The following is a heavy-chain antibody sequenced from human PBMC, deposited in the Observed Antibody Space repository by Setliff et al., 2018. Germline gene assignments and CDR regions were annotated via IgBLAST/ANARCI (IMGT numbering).Heavy chain of an antibody. J-gene: IGHJ4*02. V-gene: IGHV4-38-2*01. CDR3: ASQGIVDFFDY. CDR1: GYSISSFYY. Sequence: SETLSLTCAVSGYSISSFYYWGWVRQPPGKGLEWIGSIYHRGSTYYNPSLKSRVTISVETSKNQFSLKLSSVTAADTAVYYCASQGIVDFFDYWGQGTLVTVS. D-gene: IGHD3-22*01. CDR2: IYHRGST.